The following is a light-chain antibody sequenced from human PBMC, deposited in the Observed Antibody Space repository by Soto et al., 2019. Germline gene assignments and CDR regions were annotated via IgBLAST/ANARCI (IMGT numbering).Light chain of an antibody. J-gene: IGKJ5*01. Sequence: IVLTQSPGTLSLSPGERATLSLRASQSVSSSYLAWSQPQPGQAPRLLIYGASSRATGIPDRFSGSGSGSDFTLTISRLEPEDFAVYYCHQYGSSPVAFGQGPRLEIK. CDR1: QSVSSSY. CDR2: GAS. V-gene: IGKV3-20*01. CDR3: HQYGSSPVA.